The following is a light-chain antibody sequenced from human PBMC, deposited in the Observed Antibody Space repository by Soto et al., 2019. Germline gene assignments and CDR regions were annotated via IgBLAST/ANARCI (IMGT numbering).Light chain of an antibody. V-gene: IGKV1-39*01. Sequence: DIQMTQSPSSLSASVGDRVTITCRASTYISSYLNWYQQKPGKAPKLLIHGASNLQVGVPSRFSGSGSGTDFSLTISSLQAEDFAIYYCQHSYRTPTWTFGQGTKVEMK. CDR3: QHSYRTPTWT. J-gene: IGKJ1*01. CDR1: TYISSY. CDR2: GAS.